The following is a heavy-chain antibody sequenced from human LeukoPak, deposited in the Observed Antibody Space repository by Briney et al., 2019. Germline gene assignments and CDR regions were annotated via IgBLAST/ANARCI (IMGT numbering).Heavy chain of an antibody. CDR2: VNSVGSST. CDR3: ARGRYYGMDV. CDR1: GFTFTSYW. V-gene: IGHV3-74*01. Sequence: GGSLRLSCAASGFTFTSYWMHWVRQAPGKGLVWVSRVNSVGSSTTYADSVKGRFTISRDNAKNTLYLQMNSLRAEDTAVYYCARGRYYGMDVRGQGTTVTVSS. J-gene: IGHJ6*02.